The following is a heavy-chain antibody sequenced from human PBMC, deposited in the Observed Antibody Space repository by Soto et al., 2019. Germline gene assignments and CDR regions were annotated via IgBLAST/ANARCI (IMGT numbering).Heavy chain of an antibody. CDR2: IYYSGST. Sequence: SETLSLTCTVSGGSISSYYWSWIRQPPGKGLEWIGYIYYSGSTNYNPSLKSRVTISVDTSKNQFSLKLSSVTAADTAVYYCARLRDGYNQGYYYYGMDVWGQGTTVTVSS. D-gene: IGHD5-12*01. V-gene: IGHV4-59*08. CDR1: GGSISSYY. CDR3: ARLRDGYNQGYYYYGMDV. J-gene: IGHJ6*02.